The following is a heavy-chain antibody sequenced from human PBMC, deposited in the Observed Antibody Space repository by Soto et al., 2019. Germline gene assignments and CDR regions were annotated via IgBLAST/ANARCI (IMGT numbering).Heavy chain of an antibody. CDR3: AKTIVPAAVRPIDY. CDR1: GFTFSRFG. J-gene: IGHJ4*02. V-gene: IGHV3-30*18. CDR2: ISHAGNIK. D-gene: IGHD2-2*01. Sequence: GGSLRLSCSVSGFTFSRFGMHWVRQAPGKGLEWVALISHAGNIKYYSDSVRGRFTISRDNSRTTLFLQMNSLGPEDTAIYFCAKTIVPAAVRPIDYLGLGTLVTVSS.